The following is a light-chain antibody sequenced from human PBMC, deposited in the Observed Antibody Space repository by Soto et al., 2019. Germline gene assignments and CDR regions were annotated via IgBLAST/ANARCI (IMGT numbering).Light chain of an antibody. V-gene: IGKV1-5*01. CDR3: QQYNSYSIT. J-gene: IGKJ5*01. Sequence: DIPMTQSPSTLSASVEDRVTIPCRASQSISSWLAWYQQKPGKAPKLLIYDASSLESGVPSRFSGSGSGTEFTLTISSLQPDDFATYYCQQYNSYSITFGQGTRLEIK. CDR2: DAS. CDR1: QSISSW.